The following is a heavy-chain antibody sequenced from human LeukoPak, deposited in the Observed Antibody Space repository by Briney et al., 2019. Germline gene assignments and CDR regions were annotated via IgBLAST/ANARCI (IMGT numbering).Heavy chain of an antibody. V-gene: IGHV3-7*01. J-gene: IGHJ4*02. D-gene: IGHD3-9*01. CDR1: GFTFSSYW. CDR2: IKQDGSEK. CDR3: ARDPQNSYYDILTGYLRGTVPDY. Sequence: PGGSLRLSCAASGFTFSSYWMSWVRQAPGKGLEWVANIKQDGSEKYYVDSVKGRFTISRDNAKNSLYLQMNSLRAEDTAVYYCARDPQNSYYDILTGYLRGTVPDYWGQGTLVTVSS.